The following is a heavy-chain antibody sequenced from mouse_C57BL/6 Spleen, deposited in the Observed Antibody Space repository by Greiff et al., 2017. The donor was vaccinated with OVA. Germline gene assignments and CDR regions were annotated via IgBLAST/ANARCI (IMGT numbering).Heavy chain of an antibody. CDR2: ILPGSGST. CDR1: GYTFTGYW. Sequence: VKLVESGAELMKPGASVKLSCKATGYTFTGYWIEWVKQRPGHGLEWIGEILPGSGSTNYNEKFKGKATFTADTSSNTAYMQLSSLTTEDSAIYYCARSPITTVVATGPFDYWGQGTTLTVSS. V-gene: IGHV1-9*01. J-gene: IGHJ2*01. CDR3: ARSPITTVVATGPFDY. D-gene: IGHD1-1*01.